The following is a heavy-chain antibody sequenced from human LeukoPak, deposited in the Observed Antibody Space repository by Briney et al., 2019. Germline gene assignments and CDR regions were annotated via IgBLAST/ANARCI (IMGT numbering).Heavy chain of an antibody. CDR3: ARDRLGEIDY. CDR1: GGTFSSYA. D-gene: IGHD6-19*01. J-gene: IGHJ4*02. CDR2: TIPILGIA. V-gene: IGHV1-69*04. Sequence: SVKVSCKASGGTFSSYAISWVRQAPGQGLEWMGRTIPILGIANYAQKFQGRVTITADKSTSTAYMELSSLRSEDTAVYYCARDRLGEIDYWGQGTLVTVSS.